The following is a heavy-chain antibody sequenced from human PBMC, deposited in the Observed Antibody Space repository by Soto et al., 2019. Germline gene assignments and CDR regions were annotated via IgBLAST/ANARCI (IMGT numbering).Heavy chain of an antibody. CDR3: ARGENWNPSDY. D-gene: IGHD1-1*01. CDR2: INPNSGDT. Sequence: ASVKVSCKASGYTFTGHYMQWVRQAPGQGLEWMGWINPNSGDTNYAQKFQGRVTMTRDTSISTAYMELSRLRSDDTAVYYCARGENWNPSDYWGQGTLVTVSS. CDR1: GYTFTGHY. V-gene: IGHV1-2*02. J-gene: IGHJ4*02.